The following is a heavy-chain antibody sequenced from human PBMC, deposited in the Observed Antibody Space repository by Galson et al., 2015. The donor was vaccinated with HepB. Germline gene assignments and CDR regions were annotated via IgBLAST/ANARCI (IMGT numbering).Heavy chain of an antibody. CDR2: INTNTEKP. CDR3: ARDRQGDY. V-gene: IGHV7-4-1*02. J-gene: IGHJ4*02. CDR1: GYTFTSYS. Sequence: SVKVSCKASGYTFTSYSMSWVRQAPGQGLEWMGWINTNTEKPTYAQGFTRRFVFSLDTSVSTAYLRISSLKAEDTAVYYCARDRQGDYWGQGTLVTVSS.